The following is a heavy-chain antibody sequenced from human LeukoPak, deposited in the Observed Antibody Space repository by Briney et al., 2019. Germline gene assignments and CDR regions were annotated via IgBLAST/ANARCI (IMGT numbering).Heavy chain of an antibody. CDR1: GFTFSSYA. CDR2: ISYDGSNK. Sequence: GRSLRLSCAASGFTFSSYAMHWVRQAPGKGLEWVAVISYDGSNKYYADSVKGRFTISRDNSKNTLYLQMNSLRAEDTAVYYCAKTLQMATITDAFDIWGQGTMVTVSS. D-gene: IGHD5-24*01. CDR3: AKTLQMATITDAFDI. V-gene: IGHV3-30-3*02. J-gene: IGHJ3*02.